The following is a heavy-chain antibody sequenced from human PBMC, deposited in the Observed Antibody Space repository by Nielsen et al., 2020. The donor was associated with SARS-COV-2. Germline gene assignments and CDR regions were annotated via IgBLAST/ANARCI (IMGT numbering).Heavy chain of an antibody. D-gene: IGHD3-22*01. CDR1: GFSFSSYY. V-gene: IGHV3-74*01. Sequence: GGSLRLSCAGSGFSFSSYYMNWVRQAPGKGLMWVSRIKPDGSRSDYADSVKGRFTISRDNARDTLYLQMNSLSAEDTAVYYCVRVRDDGYYYDTGPFDYWGQGTLVTVSS. CDR2: IKPDGSRS. CDR3: VRVRDDGYYYDTGPFDY. J-gene: IGHJ4*02.